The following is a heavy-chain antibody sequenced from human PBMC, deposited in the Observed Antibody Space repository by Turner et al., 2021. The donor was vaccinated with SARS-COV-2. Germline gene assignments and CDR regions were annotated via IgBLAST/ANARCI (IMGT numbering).Heavy chain of an antibody. Sequence: EVQLFESGGGLVQPGGSLRLSCAASGFTFSSYAMNWVRQAPGKGLEWVSVISGSGGGTHYADSVKGRFTISRDNSKNTLYLQMDSLRAEDTAVYYCAKDLRGITYYYGSGTYEVIDYWGQGTLVTVSS. V-gene: IGHV3-23*01. CDR2: ISGSGGGT. CDR1: GFTFSSYA. D-gene: IGHD3-10*01. J-gene: IGHJ4*02. CDR3: AKDLRGITYYYGSGTYEVIDY.